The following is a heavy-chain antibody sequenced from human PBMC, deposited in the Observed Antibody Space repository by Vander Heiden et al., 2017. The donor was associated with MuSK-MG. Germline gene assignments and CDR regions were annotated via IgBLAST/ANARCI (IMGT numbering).Heavy chain of an antibody. V-gene: IGHV1-46*02. CDR3: ARDRGDFWSAYSSYDAFDI. CDR2: INPSGGRT. Sequence: QVQLAQSGAEVKKPGASVKVSCKASGYTFNNTYILWVRQAPGQGLEWMGVINPSGGRTTYAQRFQGRLAMTRETSTRTVYMELSSLRSEDTAVYFCARDRGDFWSAYSSYDAFDIWGQGTMVTVSS. CDR1: GYTFNNTY. D-gene: IGHD3-3*01. J-gene: IGHJ3*02.